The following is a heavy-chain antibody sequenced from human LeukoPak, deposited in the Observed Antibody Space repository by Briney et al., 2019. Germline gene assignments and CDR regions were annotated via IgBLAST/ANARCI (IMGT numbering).Heavy chain of an antibody. CDR3: ARDNSVGETAWWFDP. CDR2: INPSGSSA. CDR1: GYTFTRYY. V-gene: IGHV1-46*01. D-gene: IGHD1-26*01. Sequence: ASVKVSCKASGYTFTRYYMDWVRQAPGQGLEWMGFINPSGSSAAYAQKFQGRLTMTRDMFTSTDYMELTSLTSDDTAVYYCARDNSVGETAWWFDPWGQGTLVTVSS. J-gene: IGHJ5*02.